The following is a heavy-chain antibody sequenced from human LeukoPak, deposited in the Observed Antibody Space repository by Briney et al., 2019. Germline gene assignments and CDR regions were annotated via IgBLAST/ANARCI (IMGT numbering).Heavy chain of an antibody. J-gene: IGHJ4*02. V-gene: IGHV4-30-4*01. CDR3: VRDNGDGYNYAFDY. D-gene: IGHD5-24*01. CDR2: IYYSGST. CDR1: RGSISSGDYY. Sequence: SETLSLTCTVSRGSISSGDYYWSWIRQPPGKGLEWIGYIYYSGSTYYNPSLKSRVTISVDTSKNQFSLKLSSVTAADTAVYYCVRDNGDGYNYAFDYWGQGTLVTVSS.